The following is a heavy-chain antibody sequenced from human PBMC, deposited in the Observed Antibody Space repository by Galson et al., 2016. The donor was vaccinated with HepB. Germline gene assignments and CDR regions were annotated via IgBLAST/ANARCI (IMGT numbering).Heavy chain of an antibody. D-gene: IGHD6-13*01. CDR2: ISDSAGST. V-gene: IGHV3-23*01. Sequence: SLRLSCAASGFIFSNYAMSWVRQAPGKGLEWVSGISDSAGSTYFADSVKGRFTISRDNSKNTLYLQMNSLRVEDTALYYCARGRGSNWRDAFDIWGQGTMVTVSS. CDR1: GFIFSNYA. CDR3: ARGRGSNWRDAFDI. J-gene: IGHJ3*02.